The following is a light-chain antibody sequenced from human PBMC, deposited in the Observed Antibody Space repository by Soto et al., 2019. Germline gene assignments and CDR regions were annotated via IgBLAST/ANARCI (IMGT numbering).Light chain of an antibody. CDR3: CSYAGYMV. V-gene: IGLV2-11*01. CDR2: DVS. J-gene: IGLJ2*01. CDR1: SSDVGGYNY. Sequence: QSALTQPRSVSGSPGQSVTISCTGTSSDVGGYNYVSRYQQHPGKAPKLMIYDVSKRPSGVPDRFSGSKSGNTASLTISGLQAEDEADYYCCSYAGYMVFGGGTKLTVL.